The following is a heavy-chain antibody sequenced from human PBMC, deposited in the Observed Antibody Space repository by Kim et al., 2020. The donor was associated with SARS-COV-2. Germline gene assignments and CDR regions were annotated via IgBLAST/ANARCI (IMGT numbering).Heavy chain of an antibody. Sequence: GGSLRLSCAASGFTFSSYGMHWVRQAPGKGLEWVAVISYDGSNKYYADSVKGRFTISRDNSKNTLYLQMNSLRAEDTAVYYCAKLRYSGYNDAFDIWGQGTMVTVSS. CDR2: ISYDGSNK. CDR3: AKLRYSGYNDAFDI. J-gene: IGHJ3*02. CDR1: GFTFSSYG. V-gene: IGHV3-30*18. D-gene: IGHD5-12*01.